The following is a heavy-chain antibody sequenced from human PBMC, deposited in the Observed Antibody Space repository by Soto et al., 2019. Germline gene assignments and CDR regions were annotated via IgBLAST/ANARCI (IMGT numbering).Heavy chain of an antibody. V-gene: IGHV3-23*01. CDR1: GFTPTTTP. J-gene: IGHJ4*02. Sequence: GGSLRLSCAGSGFTPTTTPLSWVRQPPGKGLEWVATVSGAASHTYYVDSVRGRFFISRDNSKNTVTLQMNSLTVDDTAVYYCATSFRYFDNWGQGTRVTVSS. D-gene: IGHD3-9*01. CDR2: VSGAASHT. CDR3: ATSFRYFDN.